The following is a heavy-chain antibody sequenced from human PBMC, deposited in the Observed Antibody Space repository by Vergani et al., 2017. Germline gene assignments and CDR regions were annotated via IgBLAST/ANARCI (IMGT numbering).Heavy chain of an antibody. Sequence: QLQLQESGPGLVKPSETLSLTCTVSGGSISSSSYYWGWIRQPPGKGLEWIGSIYYSGNTYYNPYLKSRVTISVDTSKNQFSRKLSSVTAADTAVYSWARDYDFWSLKYGGQGTLVTGSS. J-gene: IGHJ4*02. CDR1: GGSISSSSYY. V-gene: IGHV4-39*07. CDR3: ARDYDFWSLKY. D-gene: IGHD3-3*01. CDR2: IYYSGNT.